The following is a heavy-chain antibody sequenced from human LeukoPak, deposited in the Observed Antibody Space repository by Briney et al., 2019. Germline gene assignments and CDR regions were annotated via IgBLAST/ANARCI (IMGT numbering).Heavy chain of an antibody. Sequence: SETLSLTCTVSGGSISSYYWSWIRQPPGKGLEWIGYIYYSGSTNYNPSLKSRVTISVDTSKNQFSLKLSSVTAAATAVYYCAREMFGYEDSGVFDIWGQGTMVTVSS. D-gene: IGHD3-10*02. CDR2: IYYSGST. V-gene: IGHV4-59*01. J-gene: IGHJ3*02. CDR3: AREMFGYEDSGVFDI. CDR1: GGSISSYY.